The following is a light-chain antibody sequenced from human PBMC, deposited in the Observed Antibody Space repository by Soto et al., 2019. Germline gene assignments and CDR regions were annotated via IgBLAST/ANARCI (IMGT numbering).Light chain of an antibody. CDR1: QTVNIN. V-gene: IGKV3-15*01. J-gene: IGKJ3*01. Sequence: EIVVTQSPATLSVSPGERATLSCRASQTVNINLAWYQQKPGKAPRLLIYAASSRDTGVPARFSGSGSGTEFTLTISSLQSEDFAIYYCQQYNCLPFTFGPGTKVDFK. CDR2: AAS. CDR3: QQYNCLPFT.